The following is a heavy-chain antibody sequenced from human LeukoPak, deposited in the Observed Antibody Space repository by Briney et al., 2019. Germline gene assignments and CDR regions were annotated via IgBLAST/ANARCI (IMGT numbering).Heavy chain of an antibody. J-gene: IGHJ5*02. CDR2: IYYSGST. Sequence: PSETLSLTCTVSGGSISSYYWSWIRQPPGKGLEWIGYIYYSGSTNYNPSLKSRVTISVDTSKNQFSLKLSSVTAADTAAYYCARAITMVRGVIRWFDPWGQGTLVTVSS. CDR1: GGSISSYY. CDR3: ARAITMVRGVIRWFDP. D-gene: IGHD3-10*01. V-gene: IGHV4-59*08.